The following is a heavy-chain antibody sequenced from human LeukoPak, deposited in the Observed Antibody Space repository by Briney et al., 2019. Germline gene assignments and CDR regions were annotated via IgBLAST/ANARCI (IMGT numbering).Heavy chain of an antibody. V-gene: IGHV3-30*03. Sequence: GGSLRLSCAASGFTFSSYGMHWVRQAPGKGLEWVAVISYDGSNKYYADSVKGRFTISRDNSKNTLYLQMNSLRAEDTAVYYCARTTYYYDSSGYYYENWGQGTLVTVSS. J-gene: IGHJ4*02. CDR2: ISYDGSNK. D-gene: IGHD3-22*01. CDR1: GFTFSSYG. CDR3: ARTTYYYDSSGYYYEN.